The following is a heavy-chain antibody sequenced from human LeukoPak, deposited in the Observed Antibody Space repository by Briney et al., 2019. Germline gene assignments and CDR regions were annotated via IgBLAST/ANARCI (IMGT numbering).Heavy chain of an antibody. J-gene: IGHJ6*02. CDR2: SVLILGIG. CDR1: GCAFSCCT. Sequence: TSETVSFTCAGCAFSCCTNSWMWLRPAPGLGWMGRSVLILGIGNYAQKFQGRVTITADKSTSTAYMELSSLRSEDTAVYYCARDALYSNPRYYYGMDVWGQGTTVTVSS. V-gene: IGHV1-69*04. D-gene: IGHD4-11*01. CDR3: ARDALYSNPRYYYGMDV.